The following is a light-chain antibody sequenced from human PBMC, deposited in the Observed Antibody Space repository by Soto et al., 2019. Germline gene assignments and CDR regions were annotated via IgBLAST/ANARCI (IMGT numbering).Light chain of an antibody. J-gene: IGKJ1*01. V-gene: IGKV3-15*01. CDR2: GAS. Sequence: EIVMTQSPATLSVSPGERATLSCRASQSVSSNLAWYQQKPGQAPRLLIYGASTRATGIPARFSGSGSGTDFTLTISRLEPEDFAVYYCQQYISSPRTFGQGTKVDI. CDR3: QQYISSPRT. CDR1: QSVSSN.